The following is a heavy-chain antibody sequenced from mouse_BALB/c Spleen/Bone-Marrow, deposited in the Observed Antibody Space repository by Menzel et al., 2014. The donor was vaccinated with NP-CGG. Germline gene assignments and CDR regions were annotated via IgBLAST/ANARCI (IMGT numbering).Heavy chain of an antibody. Sequence: QVQLKESGAELMKPGASVKISCKATGYTFSSYWIEWVKQRPGHGLEWIGEILPGSGSTNYNEKFKGKATFTADTSSNTAYMQPGSLPSEASAVYYCAGGGGRGGYWYFDVWGAGTTVTVSS. V-gene: IGHV1-9*01. J-gene: IGHJ1*01. CDR1: GYTFSSYW. CDR3: AGGGGRGGYWYFDV. CDR2: ILPGSGST.